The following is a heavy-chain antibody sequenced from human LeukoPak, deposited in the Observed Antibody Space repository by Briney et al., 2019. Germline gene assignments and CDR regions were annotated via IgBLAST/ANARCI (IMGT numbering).Heavy chain of an antibody. J-gene: IGHJ6*02. V-gene: IGHV1-8*01. CDR2: MNPNSGNT. CDR3: ARGVDNGVDV. Sequence: ASVKVSCKASGYTCTSYDINWVRQATGQGLEWMGWMNPNSGNTGYAQKFQGRVTMTRSTSITTAYMELSSLTFEDTAVYYCARGVDNGVDVWGHGTTVTVSS. CDR1: GYTCTSYD.